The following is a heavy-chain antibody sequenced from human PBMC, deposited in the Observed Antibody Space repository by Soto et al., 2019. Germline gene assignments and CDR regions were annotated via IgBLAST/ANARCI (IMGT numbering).Heavy chain of an antibody. V-gene: IGHV3-48*03. CDR3: TRAAWFPYLSFY. CDR2: ISSSGSTA. D-gene: IGHD3-10*01. CDR1: GFTFSRFE. Sequence: PGGSLRLSCASSGFTFSRFELHWVRQAPGKGLEWISYISSSGSTAYYASSVEGRFTISRDNANNSVYLQMDSLRAEDTALYYCTRAAWFPYLSFYWGQGALVTVSS. J-gene: IGHJ4*02.